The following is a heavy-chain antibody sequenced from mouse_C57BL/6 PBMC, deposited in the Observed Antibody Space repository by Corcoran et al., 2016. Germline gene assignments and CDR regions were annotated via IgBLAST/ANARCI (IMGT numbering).Heavy chain of an antibody. D-gene: IGHD1-1*01. CDR1: GYTFTDYY. CDR3: AREDGSSLYYFDY. CDR2: INPNNGGT. Sequence: EVQLQQSGPELVKPGASVKISCKASGYTFTDYYMNWVKQSHGKSIEWIGDINPNNGGTSYNQKFKGKATLTVDKSSSTAYLELRSLTSEDSAVDYCAREDGSSLYYFDYWCQGTTLTVSS. J-gene: IGHJ2*01. V-gene: IGHV1-26*01.